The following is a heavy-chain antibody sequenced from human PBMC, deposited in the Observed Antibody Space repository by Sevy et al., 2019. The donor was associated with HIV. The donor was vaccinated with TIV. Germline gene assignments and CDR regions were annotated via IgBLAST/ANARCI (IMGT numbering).Heavy chain of an antibody. J-gene: IGHJ1*01. CDR3: ASCYYYDSSGYPEWEYFQH. D-gene: IGHD3-22*01. Sequence: KVSCKASGYTFTSYGISWVRQAPGQGLEWMGWISAYNGNTNYAQKLQGRVTMTTDTSTSTAYMELRSLRSDDTAVYYCASCYYYDSSGYPEWEYFQHWGQGTLVTVSS. V-gene: IGHV1-18*01. CDR1: GYTFTSYG. CDR2: ISAYNGNT.